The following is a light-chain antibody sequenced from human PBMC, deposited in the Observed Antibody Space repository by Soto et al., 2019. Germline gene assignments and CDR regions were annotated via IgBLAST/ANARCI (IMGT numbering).Light chain of an antibody. V-gene: IGLV2-8*01. CDR1: SSDVGGYNY. J-gene: IGLJ1*01. Sequence: QSALTQPPSASGSPGQSVTISCTGTSSDVGGYNYVSWYQQLPGKAPKLMIYEVTKRPSGVPDRFSGSKSGNTASLTVSGLQAEDEADYYCSSYAGSNNFVVFGTGTKLTVL. CDR3: SSYAGSNNFVV. CDR2: EVT.